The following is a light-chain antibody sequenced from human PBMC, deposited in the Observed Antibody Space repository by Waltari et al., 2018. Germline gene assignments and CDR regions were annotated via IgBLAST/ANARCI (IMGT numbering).Light chain of an antibody. J-gene: IGKJ1*01. CDR3: QHYLRLPVT. CDR2: GAS. Sequence: EFVLTQSPGTLSLSPGDSPTLPCRTGQSVTRALAWYQQKPGQAPRLLIYGASNRATGIPDRFSGSGSGTDFSLTISSLEPEDFAVYYCQHYLRLPVTFGQGTKGEVK. CDR1: QSVTRA. V-gene: IGKV3-20*01.